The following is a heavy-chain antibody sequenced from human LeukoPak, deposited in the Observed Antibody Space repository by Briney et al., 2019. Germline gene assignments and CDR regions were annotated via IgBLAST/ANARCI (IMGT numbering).Heavy chain of an antibody. D-gene: IGHD3-10*01. J-gene: IGHJ5*02. Sequence: PSETLFLTCTVSGGSISPYYWTWMRQPPGKGLEWIAYIYYNGNTNYNPSLKSRVTISVDTSKNQFSLKLSSVTAADTAVYYCARYFGSPFWFDPWGQGTLVTVSS. CDR3: ARYFGSPFWFDP. CDR1: GGSISPYY. V-gene: IGHV4-59*12. CDR2: IYYNGNT.